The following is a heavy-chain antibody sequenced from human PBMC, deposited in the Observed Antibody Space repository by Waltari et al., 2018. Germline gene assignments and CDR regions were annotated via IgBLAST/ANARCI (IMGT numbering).Heavy chain of an antibody. V-gene: IGHV4-61*02. CDR1: GGSISSGSYY. D-gene: IGHD3-3*01. Sequence: QVQLQESGPGLVKPSQTLSLTCTVSGGSISSGSYYWSWIRQPAGKGLEWIGRSYTSGSTTNNPSLRSGVTISVDTSKSRFSLKLSSGTAADTAVYYCARDTILGVRGVDVWGKGTTVTVSS. CDR3: ARDTILGVRGVDV. J-gene: IGHJ6*04. CDR2: SYTSGST.